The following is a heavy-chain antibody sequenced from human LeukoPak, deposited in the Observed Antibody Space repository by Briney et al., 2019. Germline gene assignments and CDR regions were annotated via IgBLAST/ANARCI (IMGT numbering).Heavy chain of an antibody. CDR2: INPNSGGT. J-gene: IGHJ3*02. CDR1: GYTFTGYY. Sequence: ASVKVSCKASGYTFTGYYMYWVRQAPGQGLEWMGWINPNSGGTNYAQKFQGRVTMTRDTSISTAYMELSRLRSDDTAVYYCARDRSTVTTLGAFDIWGQGTMVTVSS. D-gene: IGHD4-17*01. CDR3: ARDRSTVTTLGAFDI. V-gene: IGHV1-2*02.